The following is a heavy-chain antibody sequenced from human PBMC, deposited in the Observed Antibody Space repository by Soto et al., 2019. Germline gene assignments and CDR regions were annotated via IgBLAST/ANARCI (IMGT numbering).Heavy chain of an antibody. V-gene: IGHV4-34*01. CDR1: GGSFSGYY. CDR3: ARGRIVVVPAAKYNWLDP. J-gene: IGHJ5*02. CDR2: INHSGST. D-gene: IGHD2-2*01. Sequence: PSDTLSLTCAVYGGSFSGYYWSWIRQPPGKGLEWIGEINHSGSTNYNPSLKSRVTISVDTSKNQFSLKLSSVTAADTAVYYCARGRIVVVPAAKYNWLDPWGQGTLVTVSS.